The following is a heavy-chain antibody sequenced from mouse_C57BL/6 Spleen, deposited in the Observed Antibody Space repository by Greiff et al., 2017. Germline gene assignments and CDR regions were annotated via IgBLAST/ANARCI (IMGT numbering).Heavy chain of an antibody. V-gene: IGHV1-20*01. J-gene: IGHJ2*01. CDR1: GYSFTGYF. CDR2: INPYNGDT. CDR3: ARGGFHYFDY. Sequence: EVKLQESGPELVKPGDSVKISCKASGYSFTGYFMNWVMQSHGKSLEWIGRINPYNGDTFYNQKFKGKATLTVDKSSSTAHMELRSLTSEDSAVYYCARGGFHYFDYWGQGTTLTVSS.